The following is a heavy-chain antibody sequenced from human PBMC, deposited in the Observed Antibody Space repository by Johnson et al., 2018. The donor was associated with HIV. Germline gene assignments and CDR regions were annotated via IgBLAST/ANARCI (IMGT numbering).Heavy chain of an antibody. J-gene: IGHJ3*02. D-gene: IGHD3-10*01. V-gene: IGHV3-7*01. CDR2: IKQDGSEK. Sequence: VQLVESGGRLVQPGGSLGLSCVVSGFTFSKYWMTWVRQAPGKGLEWVANIKQDGSEKYYVDSVRGRFTVFRDNAKNSLYLQMKSLRAEDTAVYYCGREEGGYGDLVTDDAFDIWGQGTMVTVSS. CDR3: GREEGGYGDLVTDDAFDI. CDR1: GFTFSKYW.